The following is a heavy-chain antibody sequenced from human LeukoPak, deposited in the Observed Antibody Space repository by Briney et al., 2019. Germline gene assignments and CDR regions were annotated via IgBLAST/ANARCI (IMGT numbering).Heavy chain of an antibody. Sequence: GGSLRLSCAASGFIFSGSGMHWVRQAPGRGLESASVICASGATTFYADSVKGRFTISRDNFKSVLYLEMNSLRAEDTAVYCCATTARVAGAWGQGTLVTVSS. CDR2: ICASGATT. CDR1: GFIFSGSG. D-gene: IGHD6-19*01. J-gene: IGHJ5*02. V-gene: IGHV3-23*01. CDR3: ATTARVAGA.